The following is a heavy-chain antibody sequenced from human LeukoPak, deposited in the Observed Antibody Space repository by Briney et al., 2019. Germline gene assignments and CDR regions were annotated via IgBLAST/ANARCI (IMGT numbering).Heavy chain of an antibody. D-gene: IGHD1-26*01. V-gene: IGHV1-69*04. CDR2: IIPILGIA. CDR3: AREAGSGSYHRNNYYFDY. CDR1: GGTFSSYA. J-gene: IGHJ4*02. Sequence: ASVKVSCKASGGTFSSYAISWVRQAPGQGLEWMGRIIPILGIANYAQKFQGRVTITADKSTSTAYMELSSLRSEDTAVYYCAREAGSGSYHRNNYYFDYWGQGTLVTVSS.